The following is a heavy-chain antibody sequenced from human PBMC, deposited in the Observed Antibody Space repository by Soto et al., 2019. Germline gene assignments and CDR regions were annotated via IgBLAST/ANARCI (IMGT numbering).Heavy chain of an antibody. D-gene: IGHD4-17*01. V-gene: IGHV3-23*01. CDR1: GFTFSSYA. CDR3: AKEGASGDYPHYYYYGMDV. J-gene: IGHJ6*02. CDR2: ISGSGGST. Sequence: GGSLRLSCAASGFTFSSYAMSWVRQAPGKGLEWVSAISGSGGSTYYADSVKGRFTISRDNSKNTLYLQMNSLRAEDTAVYYCAKEGASGDYPHYYYYGMDVWGQGTTVTVSS.